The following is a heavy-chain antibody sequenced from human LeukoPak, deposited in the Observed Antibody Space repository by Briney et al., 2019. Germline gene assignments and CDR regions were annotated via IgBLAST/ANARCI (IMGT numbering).Heavy chain of an antibody. CDR2: ISSSGSTI. Sequence: GGSLRLSCAASGFTFSSYEMNWVRQAPGKGLEWVSYISSSGSTIYYADSVKGRFTISRDNAKNSLYLQMNSLRAEDTAVYYCARDLGQDWYFDLWGRGTLVTVSS. D-gene: IGHD3-16*01. V-gene: IGHV3-48*03. CDR3: ARDLGQDWYFDL. J-gene: IGHJ2*01. CDR1: GFTFSSYE.